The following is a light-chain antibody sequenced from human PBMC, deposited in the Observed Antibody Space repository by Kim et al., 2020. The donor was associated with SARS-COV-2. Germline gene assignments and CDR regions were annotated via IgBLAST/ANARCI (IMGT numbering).Light chain of an antibody. CDR1: STGGGHANL. V-gene: IGLV2-23*02. CDR3: CSHADYSKSV. Sequence: GQSITISFTGTSTGGGHANLVSWYQHHPGNAPKPVIYEVDKRPSGVSSRFSGSKSGNTATLTIFGLQAEDEADYYCCSHADYSKSVFGGGTKVTVL. J-gene: IGLJ3*02. CDR2: EVD.